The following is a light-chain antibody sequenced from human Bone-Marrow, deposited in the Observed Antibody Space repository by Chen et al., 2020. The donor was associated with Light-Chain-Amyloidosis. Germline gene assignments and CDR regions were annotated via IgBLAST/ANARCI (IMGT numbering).Light chain of an antibody. J-gene: IGLJ2*01. V-gene: IGLV1-40*01. CDR1: SSNIGAGYD. CDR3: QSYDTSLSGSV. Sequence: QSVLTQPPSVSGAPGQRVTLSCTGSSSNIGAGYDVHWYRQLPGTAPKLLISGNSNRPSGVPDRFSGSRSGTSASLAISGLQAEDEADYYCQSYDTSLSGSVFGGGTTLTVL. CDR2: GNS.